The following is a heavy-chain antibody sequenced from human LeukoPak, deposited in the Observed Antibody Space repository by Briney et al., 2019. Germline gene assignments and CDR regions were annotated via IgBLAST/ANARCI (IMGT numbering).Heavy chain of an antibody. D-gene: IGHD6-13*01. Sequence: VASVKVSCKASGYTFTSYDINWVRQATGQGLEWMGWMNPNSGNTGYAQKFQGRVTMTRNTSISTAYMELGSLRSEDTAVYYCARGRLAAAGTGFDYWGQGTLVTVSS. CDR3: ARGRLAAAGTGFDY. J-gene: IGHJ4*02. CDR1: GYTFTSYD. CDR2: MNPNSGNT. V-gene: IGHV1-8*01.